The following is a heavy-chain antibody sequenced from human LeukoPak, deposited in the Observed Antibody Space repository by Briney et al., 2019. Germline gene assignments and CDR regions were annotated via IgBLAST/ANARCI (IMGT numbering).Heavy chain of an antibody. D-gene: IGHD6-13*01. Sequence: GRSLRLSCAASGFTFSSYSMNWVRQGPGKGLEWVSSISSSSSYIYYADSVKGRFTISRDNAKNSLYLQMNSLRAEDTAVYYCARDGSVAARDYWGQGTLVTVSS. CDR3: ARDGSVAARDY. CDR1: GFTFSSYS. CDR2: ISSSSSYI. V-gene: IGHV3-21*01. J-gene: IGHJ4*02.